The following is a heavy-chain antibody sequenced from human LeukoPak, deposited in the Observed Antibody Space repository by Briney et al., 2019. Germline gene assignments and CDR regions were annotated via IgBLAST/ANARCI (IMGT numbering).Heavy chain of an antibody. V-gene: IGHV3-23*01. CDR2: FSGSGGRA. J-gene: IGHJ4*02. D-gene: IGHD1-1*01. Sequence: GGSLRLSCAASGFTFSTYAMNWVRQAPGKGLEWVSAFSGSGGRAYYADSVKGRFTISRDNSKNTVYLQMNILRVEDTAIYYCARGQELDGGVFDSWGQGTLVTVSA. CDR1: GFTFSTYA. CDR3: ARGQELDGGVFDS.